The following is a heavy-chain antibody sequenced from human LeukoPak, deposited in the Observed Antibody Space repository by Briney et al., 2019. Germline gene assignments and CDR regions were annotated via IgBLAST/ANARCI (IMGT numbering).Heavy chain of an antibody. V-gene: IGHV1-69*05. CDR3: ARSGVEYDYDSSGYYDAFDI. D-gene: IGHD3-22*01. J-gene: IGHJ3*02. CDR1: GGTFNNFA. CDR2: ISPIFGTI. Sequence: GSSVKVSCKASGGTFNNFAISWVPQAPGQGLEWMGRISPIFGTIKNAQKFQGRVTITTDESTSTTYMELSSLRSEDTAVYYCARSGVEYDYDSSGYYDAFDIWGQGTMVTISS.